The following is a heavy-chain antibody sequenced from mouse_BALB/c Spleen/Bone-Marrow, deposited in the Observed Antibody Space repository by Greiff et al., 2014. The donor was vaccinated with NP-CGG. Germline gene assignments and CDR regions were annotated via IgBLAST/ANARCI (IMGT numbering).Heavy chain of an antibody. Sequence: VQLQQPGAELVRSGASVKLSCTASGFNIKDYYMHWVKQRPEQGLEWIGWIDPENGDTEYAPKFQGRATMTADTSSNTAYLQLSSLTSEDTAVYYCNARGDYDFDYFDYWGQDTTLTVSS. CDR2: IDPENGDT. V-gene: IGHV14-4*02. CDR3: NARGDYDFDYFDY. J-gene: IGHJ2*01. D-gene: IGHD2-4*01. CDR1: GFNIKDYY.